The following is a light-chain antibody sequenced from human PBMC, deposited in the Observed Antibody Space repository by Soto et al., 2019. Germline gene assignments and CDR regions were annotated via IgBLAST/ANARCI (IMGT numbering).Light chain of an antibody. J-gene: IGLJ2*01. CDR3: SSYAGSNNLVV. Sequence: QSVLTQPPSASGSPGESVTLSCTGTSSDVGGYNYVSWYQQHPGKAPKLMIYEVSERPSGVPDRFSGSKSGNTASLTVSGLQAEDEADYYCSSYAGSNNLVVFGGGTQLTVL. V-gene: IGLV2-8*01. CDR2: EVS. CDR1: SSDVGGYNY.